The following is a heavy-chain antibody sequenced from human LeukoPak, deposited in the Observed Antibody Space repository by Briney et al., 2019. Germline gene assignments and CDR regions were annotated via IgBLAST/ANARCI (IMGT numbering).Heavy chain of an antibody. CDR1: GFTFSSFG. CDR3: TRYYYDSSGWDY. CDR2: ISSSSSYI. D-gene: IGHD3-22*01. V-gene: IGHV3-21*01. J-gene: IGHJ4*02. Sequence: GGSLRLSCAASGFTFSSFGMNWVRQAPGKGLEWVSSISSSSSYIYYADSVKGRFTISRDNAKNSLYLQMNSLRAEDTAVYYRTRYYYDSSGWDYWGQGTLVTVSS.